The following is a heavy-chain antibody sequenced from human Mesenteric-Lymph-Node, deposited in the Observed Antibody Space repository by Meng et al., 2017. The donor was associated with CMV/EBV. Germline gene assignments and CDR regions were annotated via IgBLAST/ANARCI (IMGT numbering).Heavy chain of an antibody. D-gene: IGHD3-10*01. CDR3: ARVGGGHYGSGTVRTVDP. CDR2: KFYRETA. Sequence: SETLSLTCTVSGGSISSYYWSWIRQPPGKGLEWIGYKFYRETAQYNPSLKSRVTISVDTSKNLFSLSLDSVTAADTAVYYCARVGGGHYGSGTVRTVDPWGQGTLVTVSS. J-gene: IGHJ5*02. V-gene: IGHV4-59*01. CDR1: GGSISSYY.